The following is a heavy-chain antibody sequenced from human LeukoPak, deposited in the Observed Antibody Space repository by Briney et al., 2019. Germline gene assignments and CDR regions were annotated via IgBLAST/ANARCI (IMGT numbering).Heavy chain of an antibody. V-gene: IGHV4-61*08. J-gene: IGHJ4*02. CDR2: IYYSGST. Sequence: SQTLSLTCTVSGGSISSGGFYWSWIRQPPGKGLEWIGYIYYSGSTNYNPSLKSRVTMSVDTSQNQFSLKLNSVTEADTAVYYCASAGLYGWGVDYWGQGTLVTVSS. D-gene: IGHD3-10*01. CDR1: GGSISSGGFY. CDR3: ASAGLYGWGVDY.